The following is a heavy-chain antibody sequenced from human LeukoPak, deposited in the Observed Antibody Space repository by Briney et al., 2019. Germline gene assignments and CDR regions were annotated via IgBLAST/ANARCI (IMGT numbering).Heavy chain of an antibody. CDR2: IYYSGST. V-gene: IGHV4-39*01. CDR1: GGSISSNDYY. D-gene: IGHD2-2*01. CDR3: ARHQGKEIVVVPAAIGY. J-gene: IGHJ4*02. Sequence: SETLSLTCSVYGGSISSNDYYWSWIRQPPGKGLEWIGSIYYSGSTYYNPSLKSRVTISVDTSKNQFSLKLSSVTAADTAVYYCARHQGKEIVVVPAAIGYWGQGTLVTVSS.